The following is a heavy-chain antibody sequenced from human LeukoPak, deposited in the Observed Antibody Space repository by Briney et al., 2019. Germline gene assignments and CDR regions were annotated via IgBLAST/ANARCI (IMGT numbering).Heavy chain of an antibody. Sequence: GGSLRLSCAASGFTFSSYWMGWVRQAPGKGLEWVANIKQDGSEKYYVDSVKGRFTISRDNSKNSLYLQMNSLRAGDTALYYCAKDSHPLYCSGGSCYGDAFDIWGQGTMVTVSS. V-gene: IGHV3-7*03. CDR3: AKDSHPLYCSGGSCYGDAFDI. CDR1: GFTFSSYW. D-gene: IGHD2-15*01. J-gene: IGHJ3*02. CDR2: IKQDGSEK.